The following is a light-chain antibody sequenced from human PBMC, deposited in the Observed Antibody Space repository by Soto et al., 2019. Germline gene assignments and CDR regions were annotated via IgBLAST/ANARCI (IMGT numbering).Light chain of an antibody. CDR1: SSNLGSNS. CDR2: SNN. V-gene: IGLV1-44*01. CDR3: ATWDDSLTGFV. J-gene: IGLJ1*01. Sequence: QLVLTQPPSTSGTPGQRVTISCSGSSSNLGSNSVNWFQQLPGKAPKPLIYSNNQRPSGVPDHFSASKSGTSASLAISGLQSEDEADYYCATWDDSLTGFVFGTGTKLTVL.